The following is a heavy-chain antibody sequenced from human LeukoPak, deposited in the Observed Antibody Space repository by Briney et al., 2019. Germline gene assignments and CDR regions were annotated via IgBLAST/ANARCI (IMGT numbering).Heavy chain of an antibody. V-gene: IGHV3-48*04. D-gene: IGHD1-26*01. Sequence: GGSLRLSCAASEFTFSDYNMNWVRQAPGKGLEWVSYISSTNNTIYYADSVKGRFTISRDNAKNSLYLQMNSLRAEDTAVYYCARDRSGGFLDYWGQGTLVTVSS. CDR1: EFTFSDYN. J-gene: IGHJ4*02. CDR3: ARDRSGGFLDY. CDR2: ISSTNNTI.